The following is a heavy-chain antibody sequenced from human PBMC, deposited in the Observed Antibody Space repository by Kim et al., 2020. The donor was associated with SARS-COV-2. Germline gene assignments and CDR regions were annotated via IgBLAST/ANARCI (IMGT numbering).Heavy chain of an antibody. Sequence: VKGRFTISRDNSKNTVYVQMNSLRAEDTAVYYCARAGGLRYFDWLAMGYWGQGTLVTVSS. D-gene: IGHD3-9*01. J-gene: IGHJ4*02. V-gene: IGHV3-30*01. CDR3: ARAGGLRYFDWLAMGY.